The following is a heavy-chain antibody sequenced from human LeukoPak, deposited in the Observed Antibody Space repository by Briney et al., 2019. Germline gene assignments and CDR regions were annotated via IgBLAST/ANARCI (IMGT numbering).Heavy chain of an antibody. CDR1: GYTFTGYY. D-gene: IGHD6-13*01. Sequence: ASVKVSCKASGYTFTGYYMHWVRQAPGQGLEWMGWINPNSGGTNYAQKFQGRVTMTRDTSISTAYMELSRLRSDDTAVYYCARDIGLIAAAGTDFFFQHWGQGTLVTVSS. CDR2: INPNSGGT. V-gene: IGHV1-2*02. J-gene: IGHJ1*01. CDR3: ARDIGLIAAAGTDFFFQH.